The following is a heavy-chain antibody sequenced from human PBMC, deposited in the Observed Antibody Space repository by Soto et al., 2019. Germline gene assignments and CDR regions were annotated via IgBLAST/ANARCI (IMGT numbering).Heavy chain of an antibody. J-gene: IGHJ5*02. CDR2: IYHSGNT. D-gene: IGHD4-17*01. CDR3: ARLRWEVENNYFDP. Sequence: QVHLQESGPGLVRPSQTLSLTCSVSGGSISSADHYWSWIRQPPGKGLEWMGYIYHSGNTHYNPSLKSRITISIDTSTNRFSLNLTSVTAADTAVYFCARLRWEVENNYFDPWGQGALVTVSS. CDR1: GGSISSADHY. V-gene: IGHV4-30-4*01.